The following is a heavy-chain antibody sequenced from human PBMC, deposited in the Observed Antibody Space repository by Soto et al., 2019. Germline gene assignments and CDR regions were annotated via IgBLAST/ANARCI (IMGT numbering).Heavy chain of an antibody. V-gene: IGHV3-7*04. CDR2: IKRDGTVT. CDR3: ARDLSPPGEFFYDAFDV. D-gene: IGHD2-21*01. J-gene: IGHJ3*01. Sequence: EVQLVESGGGLVQPGESLRLSCAASGFTFSAFWMTWLRQAPRKGLEWVANIKRDGTVTHYGDSVEGRCTLSRDNAQKSLFLQLNSLRTEDTAMDYCARDLSPPGEFFYDAFDVWGQGTFVTVSS. CDR1: GFTFSAFW.